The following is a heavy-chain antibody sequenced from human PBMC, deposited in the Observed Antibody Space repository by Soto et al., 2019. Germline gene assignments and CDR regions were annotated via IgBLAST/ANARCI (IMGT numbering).Heavy chain of an antibody. Sequence: AESLRLSCVGSGFTFSTYSINWVRQAPGKGLEWVSSISSRSDIYYADSVKGRFTISRDNAKNSVSLQMNSLRAEDTAVYYCAREYTAWPLAYGLDVWGQGTTVTVSS. CDR1: GFTFSTYS. V-gene: IGHV3-21*01. CDR2: ISSRSDI. J-gene: IGHJ6*02. D-gene: IGHD2-2*02. CDR3: AREYTAWPLAYGLDV.